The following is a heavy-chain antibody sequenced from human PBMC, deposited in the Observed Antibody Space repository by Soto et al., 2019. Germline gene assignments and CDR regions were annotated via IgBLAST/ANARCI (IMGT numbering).Heavy chain of an antibody. V-gene: IGHV3-30-3*01. CDR1: GFSFSRHG. CDR2: ISYDGSNQ. D-gene: IGHD6-19*01. J-gene: IGHJ6*02. Sequence: GSLRLSCAASGFSFSRHGMHWVRQAPGKGLEWVAVISYDGSNQDYADSVKGRFSISRDNSKNTVYLQMNSLRVEDSAVYYCARDRSSTYYYYGMDLWGQGTTVTVSS. CDR3: ARDRSSTYYYYGMDL.